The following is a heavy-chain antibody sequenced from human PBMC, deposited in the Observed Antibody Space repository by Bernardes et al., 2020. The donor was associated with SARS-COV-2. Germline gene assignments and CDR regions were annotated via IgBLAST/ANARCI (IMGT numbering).Heavy chain of an antibody. CDR2: INPNSGGT. J-gene: IGHJ6*02. CDR1: GYTFNGYY. Sequence: ASVKVSCKASGYTFNGYYIHWVRQAPGKGLEWMGWINPNSGGTIYAQKFQGRVTMTRDTSISTAYMELSRLRSDDTDMYYCALPPSNYVRYGMDVWSHGSTVTGYS. D-gene: IGHD3-10*02. V-gene: IGHV1-2*02. CDR3: ALPPSNYVRYGMDV.